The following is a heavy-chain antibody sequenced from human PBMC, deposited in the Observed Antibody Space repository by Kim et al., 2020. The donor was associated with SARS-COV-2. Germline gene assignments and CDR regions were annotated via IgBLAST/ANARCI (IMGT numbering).Heavy chain of an antibody. CDR2: IKSKTDGGTT. Sequence: GGSLRLSCAASGFTFSNAWMSWVRQAPGKGLEWVGRIKSKTDGGTTDYAAPVKGRFTISRDDSKNTLYLQMNSLKTEDTAVYYCTTTACQDYGGSRDYYYYGMDVWGQGTTVTVSS. J-gene: IGHJ6*02. V-gene: IGHV3-15*01. CDR3: TTTACQDYGGSRDYYYYGMDV. D-gene: IGHD4-17*01. CDR1: GFTFSNAW.